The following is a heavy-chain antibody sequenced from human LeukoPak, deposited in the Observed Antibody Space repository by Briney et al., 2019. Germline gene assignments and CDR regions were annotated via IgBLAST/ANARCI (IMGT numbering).Heavy chain of an antibody. CDR2: ISGSGGST. CDR3: AREGPRGNSQFDY. V-gene: IGHV3-23*01. Sequence: QTGGSLRLSCAASGFTFSSYAMSWVRQAPGKGLEWVSVISGSGGSTYYADSVKGRFTISRDNSKNTLYLQMNSLRAEDTAIYYCAREGPRGNSQFDYWGQGTLVTVSS. D-gene: IGHD2/OR15-2a*01. CDR1: GFTFSSYA. J-gene: IGHJ4*02.